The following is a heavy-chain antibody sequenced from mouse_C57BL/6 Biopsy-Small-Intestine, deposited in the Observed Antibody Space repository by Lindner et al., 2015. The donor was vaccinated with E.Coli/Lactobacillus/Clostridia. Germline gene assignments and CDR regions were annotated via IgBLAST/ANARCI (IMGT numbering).Heavy chain of an antibody. CDR1: GYSFTGYY. CDR3: ARSYYGGFDY. D-gene: IGHD1-1*01. CDR2: INPSTGGT. J-gene: IGHJ2*01. Sequence: VQLQESGPELVKPGASVKISCKASGYSFTGYYMNWVKQSPEKSLEWIGEINPSTGGTTYNQKFKAKATLTVDKSSSTAYMQLKSLTSEDSAVYYCARSYYGGFDYWGQGTTLTVSS. V-gene: IGHV1-42*01.